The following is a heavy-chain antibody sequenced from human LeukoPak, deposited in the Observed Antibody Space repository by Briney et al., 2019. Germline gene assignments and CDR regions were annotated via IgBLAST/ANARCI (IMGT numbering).Heavy chain of an antibody. CDR2: IKQDGSEK. V-gene: IGHV3-7*01. CDR3: ARLYYDFWSGYPRSLDY. Sequence: PGGSLRLSCAASGFTFSSYWMSWVRQAPGKGLEWVANIKQDGSEKYYVDSVKGRFTISRDNAKNSLYLQMNSLRAEDTAVYYCARLYYDFWSGYPRSLDYWGQGTLVTVSS. CDR1: GFTFSSYW. J-gene: IGHJ4*02. D-gene: IGHD3-3*01.